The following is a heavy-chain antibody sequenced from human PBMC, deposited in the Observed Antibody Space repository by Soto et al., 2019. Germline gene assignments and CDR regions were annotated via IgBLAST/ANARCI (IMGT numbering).Heavy chain of an antibody. D-gene: IGHD2-15*01. J-gene: IGHJ6*02. V-gene: IGHV1-58*02. Sequence: GASVKVSCKASGSGFISSGIQWVRQAHGQRLEWIGWIVVASGQTNYPQNFRGRVAITRDTSTATAYIELTGLTSEDTAVYLCSADRPDIGVGWWVWGQGTPVTVSS. CDR2: IVVASGQT. CDR3: SADRPDIGVGWWV. CDR1: GSGFISSG.